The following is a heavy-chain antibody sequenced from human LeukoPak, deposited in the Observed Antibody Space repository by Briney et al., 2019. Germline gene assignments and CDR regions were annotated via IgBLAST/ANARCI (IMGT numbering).Heavy chain of an antibody. D-gene: IGHD6-6*01. CDR3: ARKRQLVLYGMDV. Sequence: SGTLSLTCTVSGDSINSLDLWSWVRQPPGKGLEWIGSIYYSGSTYYNPSLKSRVTISVDTSKNQFSLKLSSVTAADTAVYYCARKRQLVLYGMDVWGQGTTVTVSS. V-gene: IGHV4-39*01. CDR1: GDSINSLDL. CDR2: IYYSGST. J-gene: IGHJ6*02.